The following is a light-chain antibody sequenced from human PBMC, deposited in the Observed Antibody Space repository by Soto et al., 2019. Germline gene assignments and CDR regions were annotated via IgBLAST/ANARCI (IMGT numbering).Light chain of an antibody. CDR3: QNYHSATFT. J-gene: IGKJ3*01. CDR2: GAV. Sequence: DIQMTQSPSSLSASLGDRVTITCRASQGIANYLAWYQHKPGKVPNLLIYGAVTLQSGVPSRFSGSGSGTDFSLTISSLQAEDVATYYCQNYHSATFTLGHGTKVHIK. V-gene: IGKV1-27*01. CDR1: QGIANY.